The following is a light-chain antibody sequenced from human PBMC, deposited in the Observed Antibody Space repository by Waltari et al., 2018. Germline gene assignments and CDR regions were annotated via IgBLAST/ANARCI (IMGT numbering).Light chain of an antibody. CDR3: ALYMGGGIWV. CDR1: SGSVSSDHY. J-gene: IGLJ3*02. CDR2: NTT. Sequence: QTVVTQEPSFSVSPGGTITLTCGLSSGSVSSDHYPSWYQQTPGKAPRTLIYNTTPLPSGVPARFSGSILGEKAALTITGAQADDECAYYCALYMGGGIWVFGGGTYLTVL. V-gene: IGLV8-61*01.